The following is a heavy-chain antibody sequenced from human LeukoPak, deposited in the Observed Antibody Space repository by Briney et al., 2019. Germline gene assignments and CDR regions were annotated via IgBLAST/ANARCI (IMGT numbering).Heavy chain of an antibody. D-gene: IGHD4-17*01. CDR1: GFTFSSYG. V-gene: IGHV3-48*03. Sequence: GGSLRLSCAASGFTFSSYGMNWVRQAPGKGLEWVSYISSSGSTIYYADSVKGRFTISRDNAKNSLYLQMNSLRAEDTAVYYCARDPTANDYGDYVFDYWGQGTLVTVSS. CDR2: ISSSGSTI. CDR3: ARDPTANDYGDYVFDY. J-gene: IGHJ4*02.